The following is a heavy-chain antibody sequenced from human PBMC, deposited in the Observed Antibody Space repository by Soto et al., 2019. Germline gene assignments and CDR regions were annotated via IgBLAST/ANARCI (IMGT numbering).Heavy chain of an antibody. CDR1: GGSISSGGYS. CDR3: ARIDYGDFGSFDY. D-gene: IGHD4-17*01. J-gene: IGHJ4*02. Sequence: SETLSLTCAVSGGSISSGGYSWSWIRQPPGKGLEWIGYMYHSGSTYYNPSLKSRVTISIDRSKNQFSLKLSSVTAVDTAVYYCARIDYGDFGSFDYWGQGTLVTVS. CDR2: MYHSGST. V-gene: IGHV4-30-2*01.